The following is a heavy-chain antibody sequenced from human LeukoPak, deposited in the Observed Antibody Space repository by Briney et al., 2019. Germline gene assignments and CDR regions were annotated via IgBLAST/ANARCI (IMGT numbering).Heavy chain of an antibody. D-gene: IGHD6-13*01. CDR3: ARAAAAGTLSQYFDL. V-gene: IGHV3-21*01. J-gene: IGHJ2*01. CDR1: GFTFSSYS. Sequence: GGSLRLSCAASGFTFSSYSMNWVRQAPGKGLEWVSSISSSSSYIYYADSVKGRFTISRDNAKNSLYLQMNSLRAEDTAVYYCARAAAAGTLSQYFDLWGRGTLVTVSS. CDR2: ISSSSSYI.